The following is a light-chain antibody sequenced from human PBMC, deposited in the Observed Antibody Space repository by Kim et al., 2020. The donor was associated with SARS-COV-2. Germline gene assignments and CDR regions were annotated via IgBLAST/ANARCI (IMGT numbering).Light chain of an antibody. CDR3: QQRSNWPTT. CDR1: QSVSSF. V-gene: IGKV3-11*01. CDR2: DAS. J-gene: IGKJ1*01. Sequence: LSPGERPTPSCRASQSVSSFLAWYQQKPGQAPRLLIYDASNRATGIPARFSGSGSGTDFTLTISSLEPEDFAVYYCQQRSNWPTTFGQGTKVDIK.